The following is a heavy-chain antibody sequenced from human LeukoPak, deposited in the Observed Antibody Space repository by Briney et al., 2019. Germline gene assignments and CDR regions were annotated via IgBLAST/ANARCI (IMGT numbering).Heavy chain of an antibody. D-gene: IGHD1-14*01. V-gene: IGHV3-48*01. CDR1: DFTFSTFT. J-gene: IGHJ4*02. CDR3: ARGSPRGGLDS. CDR2: VSSSSRTI. Sequence: GGSLRLSCAASDFTFSTFTMHWVRQAPGKGLEWVSSVSSSSRTITYADSVQGRSTATRDNANNYLYLQINDLRREDTAVYSCARGSPRGGLDSWGQGTLVTVLS.